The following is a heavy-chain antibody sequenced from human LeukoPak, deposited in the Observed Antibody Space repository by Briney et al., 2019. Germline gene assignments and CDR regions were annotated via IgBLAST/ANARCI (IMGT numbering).Heavy chain of an antibody. D-gene: IGHD1-26*01. CDR2: IKQDGSEK. V-gene: IGHV3-7*01. CDR1: GFTFSNYW. CDR3: ARELYSGSYYGIDY. Sequence: GGSLRLSCAASGFTFSNYWMNWVRQAPGKGLEWVANIKQDGSEKYYVDSVKGRFTVSRDNTKNSLYLQMNSLRAEDTAVYYCARELYSGSYYGIDYWGQGTLVTVSS. J-gene: IGHJ4*02.